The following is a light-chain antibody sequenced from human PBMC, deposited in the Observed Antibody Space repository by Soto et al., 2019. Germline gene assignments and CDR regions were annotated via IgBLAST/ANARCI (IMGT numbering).Light chain of an antibody. J-gene: IGLJ3*02. V-gene: IGLV2-23*02. Sequence: QSALTQPASVSGSPGQSITISCTGTSSDVGGYNYVSWYQHHPGKAPKLMIHEVSKRPSGVSNRFSASKSGSTASLTISGLQVEDEADYYCCSYAGSGTWVFGGGTKLTVL. CDR3: CSYAGSGTWV. CDR1: SSDVGGYNY. CDR2: EVS.